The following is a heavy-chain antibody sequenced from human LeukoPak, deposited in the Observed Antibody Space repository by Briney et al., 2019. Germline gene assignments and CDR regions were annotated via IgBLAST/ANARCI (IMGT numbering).Heavy chain of an antibody. CDR2: INQDGSDI. CDR3: GKENVMVGLVFEY. CDR1: GFTFSSYG. V-gene: IGHV3-7*01. D-gene: IGHD2-8*01. Sequence: GGSLRLSCAASGFTFSSYGMSWVRQAPGKGLEWVSYINQDGSDIYYVDSVKGRFTISRDNAKNSLYLQMNSLRVDDTSVYYFGKENVMVGLVFEYWG. J-gene: IGHJ4*01.